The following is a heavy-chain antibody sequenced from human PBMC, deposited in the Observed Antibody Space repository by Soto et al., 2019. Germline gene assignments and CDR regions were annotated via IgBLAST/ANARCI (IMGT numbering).Heavy chain of an antibody. J-gene: IGHJ6*02. V-gene: IGHV4-30-2*03. CDR2: IYPTGST. D-gene: IGHD2-2*03. CDR1: GGSISSGGYS. Sequence: PSETLSLTCAVSGGSISSGGYSWSWIRQPPGKGLEWIGNIYPTGSTYYNPSLKSRVTISVDTSMNEFSLRLSSVTAADTAVYYCARLNGYCVSTGCHGYYGMDVWGQGTTVTVSS. CDR3: ARLNGYCVSTGCHGYYGMDV.